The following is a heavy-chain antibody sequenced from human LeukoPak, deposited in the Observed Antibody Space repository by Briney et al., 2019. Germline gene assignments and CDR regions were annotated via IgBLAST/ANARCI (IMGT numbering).Heavy chain of an antibody. CDR1: GGTFSSYA. J-gene: IGHJ6*03. CDR2: IIPIFGTA. Sequence: ASVKVSCKASGGTFSSYAISWVRQAPGQGLEWMGGIIPIFGTANYAQKFQGRVTITADKSTSTAYMELSSLRSEDTAVYYCARDPTDCSSTSCYRNYYYYYYMDVWGKGTTVTISS. D-gene: IGHD2-2*01. V-gene: IGHV1-69*06. CDR3: ARDPTDCSSTSCYRNYYYYYYMDV.